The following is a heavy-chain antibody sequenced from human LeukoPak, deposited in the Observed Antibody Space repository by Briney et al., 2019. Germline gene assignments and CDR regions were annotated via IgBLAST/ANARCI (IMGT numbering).Heavy chain of an antibody. CDR1: GFSFSDYV. D-gene: IGHD3-22*01. CDR2: ISGSGGAT. J-gene: IGHJ4*02. CDR3: AKGYDVESCCKPGYFDS. V-gene: IGHV3-23*01. Sequence: PGVSLRLSCAASGFSFSDYVISWVRQAPEKGLEWVSGISGSGGATYYADSVKGRFTTSRDNSKNTLHLQMNSLRVEDTARYYCAKGYDVESCCKPGYFDSWGQGTQVTVSS.